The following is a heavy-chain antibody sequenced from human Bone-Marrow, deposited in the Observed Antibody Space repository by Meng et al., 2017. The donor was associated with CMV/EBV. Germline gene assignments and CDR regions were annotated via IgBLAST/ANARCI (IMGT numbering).Heavy chain of an antibody. CDR3: ARLRYCSSTSCYYYYGMDV. J-gene: IGHJ6*02. Sequence: ASVKVSCKASGYTFIGYYMHWVRQAPGQGLEWMGWINPNSGGTNYAQKFQGRVTMTRDTSISTAYMELSRLRSDDTAVYYCARLRYCSSTSCYYYYGMDVWGQGTTVTVYS. D-gene: IGHD2-2*01. CDR1: GYTFIGYY. V-gene: IGHV1-2*02. CDR2: INPNSGGT.